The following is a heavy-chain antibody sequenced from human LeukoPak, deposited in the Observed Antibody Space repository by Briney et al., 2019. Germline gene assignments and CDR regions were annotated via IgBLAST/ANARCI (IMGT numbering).Heavy chain of an antibody. D-gene: IGHD1-26*01. CDR1: GGSISSYY. CDR2: IYYSGST. V-gene: IGHV4-59*01. CDR3: ARVSSGGSYGYYFDY. Sequence: PSETLSLTCTVSGGSISSYYWSWIRQPPGKGLEWIGYIYYSGSTNYNPSLKSRDTISVDTSKNQFSLKLSSVTAADTAVYYCARVSSGGSYGYYFDYWGQGTLVTVSS. J-gene: IGHJ4*02.